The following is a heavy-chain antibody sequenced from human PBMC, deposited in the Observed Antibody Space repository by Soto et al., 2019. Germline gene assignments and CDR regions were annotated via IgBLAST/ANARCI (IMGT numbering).Heavy chain of an antibody. Sequence: GSLRLSCAASGFTFSSYAMHWVRQAPGKGLEWVAVISYDGSNKYYADSVKGRFTISRDNSKNTLYLQMNSLRAEDTAVYYCARGAYGSGSYLDYWGQGTLVTVSS. CDR1: GFTFSSYA. V-gene: IGHV3-30-3*01. D-gene: IGHD3-10*01. CDR2: ISYDGSNK. J-gene: IGHJ4*02. CDR3: ARGAYGSGSYLDY.